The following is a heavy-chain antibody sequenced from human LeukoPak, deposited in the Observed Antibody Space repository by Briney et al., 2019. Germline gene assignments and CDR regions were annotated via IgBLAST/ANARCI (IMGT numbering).Heavy chain of an antibody. CDR1: GFTFSSYG. J-gene: IGHJ4*02. CDR2: TWYDGSNK. Sequence: GGSLRLSCAASGFTFSSYGMHWVRQAPGKGLEWVAVTWYDGSNKYYADSVKGRFTISRDNSKNTLYLQMNSLRAEDTAVYYCARGYYYDSSGYYVALDYWGQGTLVTVSS. D-gene: IGHD3-22*01. V-gene: IGHV3-33*01. CDR3: ARGYYYDSSGYYVALDY.